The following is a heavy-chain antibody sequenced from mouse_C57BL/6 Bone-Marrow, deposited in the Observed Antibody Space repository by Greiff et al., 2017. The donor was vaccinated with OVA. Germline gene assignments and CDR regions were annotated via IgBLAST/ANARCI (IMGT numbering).Heavy chain of an antibody. D-gene: IGHD1-1*01. CDR2: IYPGSGST. Sequence: QVHVKQSGAELVKPGASVKMSCKASGYTFTSYWITWVKQRPGQGLEWIGDIYPGSGSTNYNEKFKSKATLTVDTSSSTAYMQLSSLTSEDSAVYYCARFITTVVATRYYAMDYWGQGTSVTVSS. J-gene: IGHJ4*01. CDR1: GYTFTSYW. CDR3: ARFITTVVATRYYAMDY. V-gene: IGHV1-55*01.